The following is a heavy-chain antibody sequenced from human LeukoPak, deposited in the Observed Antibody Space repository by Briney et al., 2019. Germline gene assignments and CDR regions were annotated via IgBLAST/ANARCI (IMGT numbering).Heavy chain of an antibody. D-gene: IGHD3-3*01. CDR2: IHHIGGD. Sequence: PSETLSLTCTVSGDSISSGNYFWSWIRQSPGKGLEWIGYIHHIGGDFYSSSLKSRVTISLDTTKTHISLKLTSVTDADTAVYYCARGIFAIFGVVNSYYFDLWGQGTVVTVSS. CDR1: GDSISSGNYF. J-gene: IGHJ4*02. V-gene: IGHV4-30-4*08. CDR3: ARGIFAIFGVVNSYYFDL.